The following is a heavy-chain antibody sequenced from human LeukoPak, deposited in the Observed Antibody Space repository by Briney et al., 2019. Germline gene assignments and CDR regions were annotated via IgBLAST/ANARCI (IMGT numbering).Heavy chain of an antibody. J-gene: IGHJ5*02. CDR2: IYYSGST. Sequence: SETLSLTCTVSGGPISSSSYYWGWIRQPPGTGLEWIGSIYYSGSTYYNPSLKSRVTISVDTSKNQFSLKLSSVTAADTAVYYCARQDYDILTGYPNWFDPWGQGTLVTVSS. D-gene: IGHD3-9*01. CDR1: GGPISSSSYY. CDR3: ARQDYDILTGYPNWFDP. V-gene: IGHV4-39*01.